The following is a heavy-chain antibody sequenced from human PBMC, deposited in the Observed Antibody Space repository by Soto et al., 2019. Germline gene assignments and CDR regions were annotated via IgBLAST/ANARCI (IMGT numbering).Heavy chain of an antibody. J-gene: IGHJ3*02. D-gene: IGHD5-12*01. CDR3: ARLEIVATISAAFGI. Sequence: PSETLSLTCAVSGGSISSGGYSWSWIRQPPGKGLEWIGYIYYSGSTYYNPSLKSRVTISVDRSKNQFSLKLSSVTAADTAVYYCARLEIVATISAAFGIWGQGTMVTVSS. CDR1: GGSISSGGYS. CDR2: IYYSGST. V-gene: IGHV4-31*11.